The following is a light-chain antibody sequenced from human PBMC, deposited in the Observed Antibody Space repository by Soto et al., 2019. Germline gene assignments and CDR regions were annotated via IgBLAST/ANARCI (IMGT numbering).Light chain of an antibody. J-gene: IGLJ3*02. Sequence: SASLGASVKLTCTLSSGHSSYAIAWHQQQPEKGPRYLMKLNSDGSHSKGDGIPDRFSGSSSGAERYLTISSLQSEDEADYYCQTWGTGTLWVFGGGTKVTVL. CDR1: SGHSSYA. V-gene: IGLV4-69*01. CDR2: LNSDGSH. CDR3: QTWGTGTLWV.